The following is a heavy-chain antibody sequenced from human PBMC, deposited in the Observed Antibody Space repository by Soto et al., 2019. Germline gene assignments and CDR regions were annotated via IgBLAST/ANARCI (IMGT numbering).Heavy chain of an antibody. J-gene: IGHJ5*02. CDR2: IYYSGST. Sequence: SETLSLTCTVSGGSISSSSYYWGWIRQPPGKGLEWIGSIYYSGSTYYNPSLKSRVTISVDTSKNQFSLKLSSVTAADTAVYYCAAPEAYCSSTSCQEATRFDPWGQGTLVTVSS. D-gene: IGHD2-2*01. V-gene: IGHV4-39*01. CDR1: GGSISSSSYY. CDR3: AAPEAYCSSTSCQEATRFDP.